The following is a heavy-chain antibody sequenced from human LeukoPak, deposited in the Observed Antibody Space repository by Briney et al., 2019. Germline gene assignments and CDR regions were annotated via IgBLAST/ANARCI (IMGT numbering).Heavy chain of an antibody. CDR1: GGTFSSYA. CDR3: ARAVNYGWFDP. J-gene: IGHJ5*02. D-gene: IGHD4-17*01. Sequence: PRASVKVSCKASGGTFSSYAISWVRQAPGQGLEWMGRIIPILGIANYAQKFQGRVTITADKSTSTAYMELSSLRSEDTAVYYCARAVNYGWFDPWGQGTLVTVSS. CDR2: IIPILGIA. V-gene: IGHV1-69*04.